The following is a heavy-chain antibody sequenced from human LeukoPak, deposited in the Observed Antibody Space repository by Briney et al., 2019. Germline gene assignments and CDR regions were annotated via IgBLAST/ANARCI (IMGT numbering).Heavy chain of an antibody. V-gene: IGHV1-2*02. CDR3: AREELVISGYFYYYYMDV. CDR2: INPNTGGT. Sequence: EASVKVSCKASGYTLTDYLIHWVRQAPGQGLEWMGWINPNTGGTNYAQKFQGRVTLTRDTSISTAYMELSSLRSDDTAVYYCAREELVISGYFYYYYMDVWGKGTTATISS. J-gene: IGHJ6*03. CDR1: GYTLTDYL. D-gene: IGHD3-9*01.